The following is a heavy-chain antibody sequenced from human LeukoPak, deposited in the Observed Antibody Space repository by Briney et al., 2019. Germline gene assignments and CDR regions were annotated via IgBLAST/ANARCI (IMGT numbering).Heavy chain of an antibody. D-gene: IGHD4-17*01. Sequence: PSETLSLTCTVSGGSISSGGYYWSWIRQHPGKGLEWIGYIYYSGSTYYNPSLKSRVTISVDTSKNQFSLKLSSVTAADTAVYYCARDPTPSDYGDYGFGYWGQGTLVTVSS. CDR3: ARDPTPSDYGDYGFGY. J-gene: IGHJ4*02. CDR1: GGSISSGGYY. CDR2: IYYSGST. V-gene: IGHV4-31*03.